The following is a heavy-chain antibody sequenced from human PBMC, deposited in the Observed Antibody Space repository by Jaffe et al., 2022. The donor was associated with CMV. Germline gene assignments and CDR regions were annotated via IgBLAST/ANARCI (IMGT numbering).Heavy chain of an antibody. CDR3: VRGRSGMDV. V-gene: IGHV3-7*01. Sequence: EAQLVESGGGLVQPGGSLRLSCVASGFSFSSYWMTWIRQAPGKGLEWVASMRQDGGERYYVDSVKGRFTISRDNAKDALYLQMNSLRAEDTAVYYCVRGRSGMDVWGQGTTVTVSS. CDR1: GFSFSSYW. CDR2: MRQDGGER. J-gene: IGHJ6*02.